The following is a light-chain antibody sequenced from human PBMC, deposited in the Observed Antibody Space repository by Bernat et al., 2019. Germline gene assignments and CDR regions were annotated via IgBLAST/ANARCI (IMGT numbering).Light chain of an antibody. J-gene: IGKJ2*01. CDR1: QSVSSSY. Sequence: EIVLTQSPGTLSLSPGERATLSYRASQSVSSSYLAWYQQKPGQAPRLLIYGASSRAPGIPDRFSGSVSGTDFTLTISRLEPEDFAVYYCQQYGSSPMYTFGQGTKLEIK. CDR3: QQYGSSPMYT. CDR2: GAS. V-gene: IGKV3-20*01.